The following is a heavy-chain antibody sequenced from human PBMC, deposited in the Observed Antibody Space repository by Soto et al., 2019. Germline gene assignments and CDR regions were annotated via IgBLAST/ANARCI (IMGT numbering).Heavy chain of an antibody. Sequence: QVQLVQSGAEVKKPGSSVKVSCTASGGTFSGYAISWVRQAPGQGLEWMGGIIPIFGTANYAQKFQGRVTITADKSTSTAYIKLSSRRAEDKAVYYCASCSVGGIGYYDSRGYYSNFALWGGGTLVTVSS. CDR1: GGTFSGYA. CDR3: ASCSVGGIGYYDSRGYYSNFAL. V-gene: IGHV1-69*14. J-gene: IGHJ2*01. CDR2: IIPIFGTA. D-gene: IGHD3-22*01.